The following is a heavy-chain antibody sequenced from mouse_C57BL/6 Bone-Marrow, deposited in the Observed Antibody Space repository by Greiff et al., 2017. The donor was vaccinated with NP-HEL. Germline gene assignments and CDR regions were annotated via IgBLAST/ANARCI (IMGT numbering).Heavy chain of an antibody. Sequence: EVHLVESGGGLVQPKGSLKLSCAASGFSFNTYAMNWVRQAPGKGLEWVARIRSKSNNYATYYADSVKDRFTISRDDSESMLYLQMNNLKTEDTAMYYCVTGYSNYGFAYWGQGTLVTVSA. V-gene: IGHV10-1*01. D-gene: IGHD2-5*01. CDR1: GFSFNTYA. CDR3: VTGYSNYGFAY. J-gene: IGHJ3*01. CDR2: IRSKSNNYAT.